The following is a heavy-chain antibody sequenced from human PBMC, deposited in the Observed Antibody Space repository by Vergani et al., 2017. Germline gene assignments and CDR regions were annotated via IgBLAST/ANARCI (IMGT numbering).Heavy chain of an antibody. CDR3: ARGLIAAASFAFQH. CDR1: GGSFSGYY. CDR2: INHSGST. D-gene: IGHD6-13*01. V-gene: IGHV4-34*01. J-gene: IGHJ1*01. Sequence: QVQLQQWGAGLLKPSGTLSLTCAVYGGSFSGYYWSWIRQPPGKGLEWIGEINHSGSTNYNPSLKGRVTISVDTSKNQFSLKLSSVIAADTAVYYCARGLIAAASFAFQHWGQGTLVTVSS.